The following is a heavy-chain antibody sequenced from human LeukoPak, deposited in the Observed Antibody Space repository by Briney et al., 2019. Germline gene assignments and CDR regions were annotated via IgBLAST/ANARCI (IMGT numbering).Heavy chain of an antibody. V-gene: IGHV1-69*13. CDR2: IIPIFGTA. J-gene: IGHJ6*03. CDR1: GGTFSSYA. Sequence: SVKVSCKASGGTFSSYAISWVRQAPGQGLEWMGGIIPIFGTANYAQKFQGRVTITADESTSTAYMELSSLRSEDTAVYYCARGSFGVVISTAYYYYMDVWGKGTTVTVSS. D-gene: IGHD3-3*01. CDR3: ARGSFGVVISTAYYYYMDV.